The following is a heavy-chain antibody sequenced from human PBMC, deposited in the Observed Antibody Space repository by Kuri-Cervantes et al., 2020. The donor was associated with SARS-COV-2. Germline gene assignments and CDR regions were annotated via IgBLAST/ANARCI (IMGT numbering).Heavy chain of an antibody. CDR1: GFTFSSYW. Sequence: GGSLRLSCAASGFTFSSYWMSWVRQAPGKGLEWVANIKQDGSEKYYVDSVKGRFTISRDNAKNSLYLQMNSLRAEDTAVYYCAGDGLDVAYYYYMDVWGKGTTVTVSS. J-gene: IGHJ6*03. V-gene: IGHV3-7*01. CDR2: IKQDGSEK. CDR3: AGDGLDVAYYYYMDV.